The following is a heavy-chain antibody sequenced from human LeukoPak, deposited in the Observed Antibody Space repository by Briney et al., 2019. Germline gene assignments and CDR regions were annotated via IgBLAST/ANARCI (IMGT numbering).Heavy chain of an antibody. J-gene: IGHJ4*02. V-gene: IGHV4-4*07. D-gene: IGHD3-9*01. CDR3: ARELLYYDILTGYPDGYFDY. CDR1: GGSISSYY. Sequence: SETLSLTCTVSGGSISSYYWSWIRQPAGKGLEWIGRIYTSGSTNYNPSLKSRVTMSVDTSKNQFSLKLSSVTAADTAVYYCARELLYYDILTGYPDGYFDYWGQGTLVTVSS. CDR2: IYTSGST.